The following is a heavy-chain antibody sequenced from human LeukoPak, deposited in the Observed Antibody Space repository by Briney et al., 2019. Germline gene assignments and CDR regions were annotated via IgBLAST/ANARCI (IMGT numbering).Heavy chain of an antibody. Sequence: PSETLSLTRTVSGGSISGYHWSWIRQPPGKGLEWIGYINDSGNTNYNPSLKSRVTISVDTSKNQFSLKLSSVTAADTAVYYCARRAGYCTNGVCYISWYFDYWGQGTLVTVSS. D-gene: IGHD2-8*01. CDR3: ARRAGYCTNGVCYISWYFDY. J-gene: IGHJ4*02. CDR1: GGSISGYH. CDR2: INDSGNT. V-gene: IGHV4-59*08.